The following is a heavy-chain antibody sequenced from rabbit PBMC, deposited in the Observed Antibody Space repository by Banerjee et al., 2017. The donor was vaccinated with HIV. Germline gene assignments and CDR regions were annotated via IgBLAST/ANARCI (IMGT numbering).Heavy chain of an antibody. V-gene: IGHV1S45*01. CDR3: ARDLAGVIGWNLDL. CDR2: IGTGSGIT. Sequence: QEQLVESGGGLVKPGGSLTLTCKASGFSFSSGYDMCWVRQAPGKGVEWIGCIGTGSGITWYASGAKGRFTISKTSSTTVTLQMTSMTAADTASYFGARDLAGVIGWNLDLWGPGTLVTVS. CDR1: GFSFSSGYD. D-gene: IGHD4-1*01. J-gene: IGHJ6*01.